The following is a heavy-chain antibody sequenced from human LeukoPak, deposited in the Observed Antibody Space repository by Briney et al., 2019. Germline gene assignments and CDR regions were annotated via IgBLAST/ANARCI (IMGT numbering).Heavy chain of an antibody. J-gene: IGHJ4*02. CDR1: GYTFTTYD. CDR2: MNPNSGNT. CDR3: AGGAGGEDY. V-gene: IGHV1-8*01. Sequence: ASVKVSCKASGYTFTTYDINWVRQATGQGLEWMGWMNPNSGNTGHAQKFQGRVTMTRNTSITTAYMELSGLRSEDTAVYYCAGGAGGEDYWGQGTLVTVSS. D-gene: IGHD2-21*01.